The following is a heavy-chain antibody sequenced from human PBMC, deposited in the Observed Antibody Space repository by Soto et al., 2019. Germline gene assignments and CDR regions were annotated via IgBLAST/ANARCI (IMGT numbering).Heavy chain of an antibody. D-gene: IGHD3-16*01. J-gene: IGHJ4*02. CDR1: GFTFSTYW. CDR2: INQDGSER. CDR3: VCGGNFFVY. Sequence: EVQLVESGGGLVQPGGSLRLPCAASGFTFSTYWMTWVRQPPGKGLEWVASINQDGSERYYVDSVRGRFTISRDNVKNSLYLQMNSLRAEDSAVYYCVCGGNFFVYWGQGTLVTVSP. V-gene: IGHV3-7*01.